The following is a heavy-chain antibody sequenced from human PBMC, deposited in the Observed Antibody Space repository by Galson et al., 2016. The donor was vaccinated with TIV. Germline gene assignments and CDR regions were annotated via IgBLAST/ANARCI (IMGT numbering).Heavy chain of an antibody. Sequence: PALVKPTQTVTLTCTFSGFSLTTSGVSVVWIRQPPGKALEWLARIDWDGDKHFSASLKTRLSIAKDTSKSQVVLRLTDVDPVDTGTYYCERVPGGFSGLGPFDNWGQGTPVTVSS. D-gene: IGHD3-9*01. V-gene: IGHV2-70*11. CDR3: ERVPGGFSGLGPFDN. CDR2: IDWDGDK. CDR1: GFSLTTSGVS. J-gene: IGHJ4*02.